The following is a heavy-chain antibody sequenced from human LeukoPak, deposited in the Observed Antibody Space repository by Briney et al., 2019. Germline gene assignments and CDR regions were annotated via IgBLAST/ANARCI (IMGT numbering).Heavy chain of an antibody. Sequence: PGGSLRLSCAASGFTFSSYAMHWVRQAPGKGLEWVAVISYDGSNKYYADSVKGRFTISRDNSKNTLYLQMNSLRAEDTAVYYCARDRVARAWLSMDYGMDVWGQGTTVTVSS. CDR3: ARDRVARAWLSMDYGMDV. CDR2: ISYDGSNK. CDR1: GFTFSSYA. J-gene: IGHJ6*02. V-gene: IGHV3-30-3*01. D-gene: IGHD3-22*01.